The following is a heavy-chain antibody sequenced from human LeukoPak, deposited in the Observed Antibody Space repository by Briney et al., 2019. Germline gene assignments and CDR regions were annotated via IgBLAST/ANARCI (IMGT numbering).Heavy chain of an antibody. J-gene: IGHJ4*02. CDR2: ISYDGSNK. D-gene: IGHD3-10*01. CDR1: GFTFSSYA. CDR3: AKVGPKSYFASGSYSDY. Sequence: PGGSLRLSCAASGFTFSSYAMHWVRQAPGKGLEWVAVISYDGSNKYYADSVKGRFSVSRDTSKNTVYLQMNSLKAEDTATYYCAKVGPKSYFASGSYSDYWGQGTLVTVSS. V-gene: IGHV3-30-3*01.